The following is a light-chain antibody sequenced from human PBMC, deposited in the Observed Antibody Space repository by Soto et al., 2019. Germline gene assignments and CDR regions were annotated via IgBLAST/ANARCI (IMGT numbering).Light chain of an antibody. Sequence: EDVLTKSPGTLSLSPGERATLSCRASQSVRSSYLAWYQQKPGQSPRLLMFGASSRATGIPDRFSGSGSGTDFTLTISILEAEDFAVYYCQQYGSSPLTFGGGTKVDVK. CDR1: QSVRSSY. CDR2: GAS. CDR3: QQYGSSPLT. J-gene: IGKJ4*01. V-gene: IGKV3-20*01.